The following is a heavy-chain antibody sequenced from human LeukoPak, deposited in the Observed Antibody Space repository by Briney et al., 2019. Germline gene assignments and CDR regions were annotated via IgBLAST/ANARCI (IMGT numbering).Heavy chain of an antibody. Sequence: ASVKVSCKVSGYTLTELSMHWVRQAPGKGLEWMGGFDPEDGETIYAQKFQGRVTMTEDTSTDTAYMELSSLRSEDTAVYYCARDQMNEYYYDSSGYYVYWGQGTLVTVSS. CDR3: ARDQMNEYYYDSSGYYVY. CDR1: GYTLTELS. J-gene: IGHJ4*02. CDR2: FDPEDGET. V-gene: IGHV1-24*01. D-gene: IGHD3-22*01.